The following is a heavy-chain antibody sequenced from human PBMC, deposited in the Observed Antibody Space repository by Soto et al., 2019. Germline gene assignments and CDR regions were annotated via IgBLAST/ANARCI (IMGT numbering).Heavy chain of an antibody. CDR2: INHSGST. Sequence: QVQLQQWGAGLLKPSETLSLTCAVYGGSFSGYYWSWIRQPPGKGLEWIGEINHSGSTNYNPSLKSRVTISVDTSKNHFSLKLSSVTAADTAVYYCARAVTMVRKYNWFDPWGQGTLVTVSS. D-gene: IGHD3-10*01. V-gene: IGHV4-34*01. J-gene: IGHJ5*02. CDR1: GGSFSGYY. CDR3: ARAVTMVRKYNWFDP.